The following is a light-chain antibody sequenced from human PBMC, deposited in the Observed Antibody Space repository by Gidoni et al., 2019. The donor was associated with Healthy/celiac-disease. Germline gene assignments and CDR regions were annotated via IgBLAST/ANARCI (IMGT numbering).Light chain of an antibody. CDR2: DAS. CDR3: QQYDNLPLT. J-gene: IGKJ4*01. V-gene: IGKV1-33*01. CDR1: QDISNF. Sequence: DIQMPQSPSSLSASVGDRVTITCQASQDISNFLNWYQQKQGKAPKLLIYDASNLETGVPSRFSGSGSGTDFTFTISSLQPEDIATYYCQQYDNLPLTFGGGTKVEIK.